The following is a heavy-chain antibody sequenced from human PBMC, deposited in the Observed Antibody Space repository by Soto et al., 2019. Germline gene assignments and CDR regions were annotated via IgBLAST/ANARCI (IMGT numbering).Heavy chain of an antibody. CDR3: AKQGFLEWLLYRWKEIQDYYFDY. D-gene: IGHD3-3*01. CDR2: ISGSGGST. J-gene: IGHJ4*02. CDR1: GFTFSSYA. V-gene: IGHV3-23*01. Sequence: GGSLRLSCAASGFTFSSYAMSWVRQAPGKGLEWVSAISGSGGSTYYADSVKGRFTISRDNSKNTLYLQMNSLRAEDTAVYYCAKQGFLEWLLYRWKEIQDYYFDYWGQGTLVTVSS.